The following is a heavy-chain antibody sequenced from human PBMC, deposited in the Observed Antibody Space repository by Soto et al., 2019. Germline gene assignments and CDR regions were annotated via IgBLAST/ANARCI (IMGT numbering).Heavy chain of an antibody. CDR2: IKSKTDGGTK. D-gene: IGHD1-1*01. Sequence: GSLRLSWAAPGFTFSCALVKWVRQASGKGLEWVGRIKSKTDGGTKDYAEPVQGRFTISRDDSKNTLYLQMDGLKTEDTAVYYCTTVRNGNYLFDYWGQGTLFTVSS. CDR1: GFTFSCAL. CDR3: TTVRNGNYLFDY. V-gene: IGHV3-15*01. J-gene: IGHJ4*02.